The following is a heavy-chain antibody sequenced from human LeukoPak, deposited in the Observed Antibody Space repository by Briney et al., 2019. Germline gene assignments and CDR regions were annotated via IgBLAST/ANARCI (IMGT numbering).Heavy chain of an antibody. Sequence: GGSLRLSCAASGFTFGSYSMNWVRQAPGKGLEWVSSISSSSSYIYYADSVKGRFTISRDNAKNSLYLQMNSLRAEDTAVYYCARDQQWLVFDYWGQGTLVTVSS. CDR2: ISSSSSYI. V-gene: IGHV3-21*01. CDR3: ARDQQWLVFDY. CDR1: GFTFGSYS. J-gene: IGHJ4*02. D-gene: IGHD6-19*01.